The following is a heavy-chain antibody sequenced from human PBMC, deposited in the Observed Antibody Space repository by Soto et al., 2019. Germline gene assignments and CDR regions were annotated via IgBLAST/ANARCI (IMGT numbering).Heavy chain of an antibody. CDR2: IGWNGGAL. CDR1: GFSFGDYA. D-gene: IGHD2-2*01. V-gene: IGHV3-9*01. CDR3: AKDRHIVPAALSGD. Sequence: GGSLRLSCAASGFSFGDYAMHWVPQVPGKGLEWVSGIGWNGGALGYADSVKGRFTTSRDNAKNSLYLQMNSLRPEDTAVYYCAKDRHIVPAALSGDWGQGTLVTVSS. J-gene: IGHJ4*02.